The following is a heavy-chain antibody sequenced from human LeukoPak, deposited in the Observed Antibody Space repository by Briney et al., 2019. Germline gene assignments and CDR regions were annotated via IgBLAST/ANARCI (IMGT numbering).Heavy chain of an antibody. J-gene: IGHJ4*02. Sequence: GGSLRLSCAASGFTFSNYALTWVRQAPGKGLEWVSDINGSGGSTYYADSVKGRFTISRDNSKNTMYLQVNSLRAEDTAVYYCAKRIQSAMAMGYWGQGTLVTVSS. CDR1: GFTFSNYA. CDR2: INGSGGST. CDR3: AKRIQSAMAMGY. V-gene: IGHV3-23*01. D-gene: IGHD5-18*01.